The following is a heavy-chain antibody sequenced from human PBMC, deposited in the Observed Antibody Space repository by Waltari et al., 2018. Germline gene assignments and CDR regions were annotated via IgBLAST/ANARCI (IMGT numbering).Heavy chain of an antibody. CDR2: IYWNDDK. CDR3: AHSLYSSGWFWY. Sequence: QITLKESGPTLVKPTQTLTLTCTFSGFSLSTNGVGVGWIRQPPGKALEWLALIYWNDDKRYSPSLKSRLTITKDTSKNQVVLTMTNMDPVDTATYYCAHSLYSSGWFWYWGQGTLVTVSS. V-gene: IGHV2-5*01. D-gene: IGHD6-19*01. J-gene: IGHJ4*02. CDR1: GFSLSTNGVG.